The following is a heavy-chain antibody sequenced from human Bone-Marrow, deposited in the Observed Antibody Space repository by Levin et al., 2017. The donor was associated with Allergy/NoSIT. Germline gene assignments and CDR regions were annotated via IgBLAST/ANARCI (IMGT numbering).Heavy chain of an antibody. CDR2: IYHSGST. CDR1: GGSISSSNW. Sequence: SETLSLTCAVSGGSISSSNWWSWVRQPPGKGLEWIGEIYHSGSTNYNPSLKSRVTISVDKSKNQFSLKLSSVTAADTAVYYCARSRFLEWFALYYDGMDVWGQGTTVTVSS. J-gene: IGHJ6*02. V-gene: IGHV4-4*02. CDR3: ARSRFLEWFALYYDGMDV. D-gene: IGHD3-3*01.